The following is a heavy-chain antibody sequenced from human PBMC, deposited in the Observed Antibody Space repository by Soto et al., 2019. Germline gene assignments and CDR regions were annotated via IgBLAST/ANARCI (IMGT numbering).Heavy chain of an antibody. J-gene: IGHJ6*02. CDR1: GGSFSGYY. CDR2: INHSGST. D-gene: IGHD3-10*01. CDR3: ARVAITMVRWYYYGMDV. V-gene: IGHV4-34*01. Sequence: SETLSLTCAVYGGSFSGYYWSWIRQPPGKGLEWIGEINHSGSTNYNPSLKSRVTISVDTSKNQFSLKLSSVTAADTAVYYCARVAITMVRWYYYGMDVWGQGTTVTVSS.